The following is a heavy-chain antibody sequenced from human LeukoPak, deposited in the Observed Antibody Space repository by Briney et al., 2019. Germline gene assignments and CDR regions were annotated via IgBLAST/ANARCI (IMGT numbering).Heavy chain of an antibody. D-gene: IGHD1-26*01. V-gene: IGHV3-74*01. J-gene: IGHJ4*02. CDR1: GFTFSNYW. Sequence: GGSLRLSCAASGFTFSNYWMHWVRQAPGKGLVWVSRINTDGSTTTYADSVKGRFTISRDNAKNTLYLQMNSLRVEDTAVYYCARGRGGSYHYWGQGTLVTVSS. CDR3: ARGRGGSYHY. CDR2: INTDGSTT.